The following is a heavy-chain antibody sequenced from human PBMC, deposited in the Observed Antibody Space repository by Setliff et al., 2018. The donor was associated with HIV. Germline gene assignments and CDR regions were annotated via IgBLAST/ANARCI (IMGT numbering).Heavy chain of an antibody. V-gene: IGHV3-11*06. J-gene: IGHJ6*02. CDR2: ISSSGSYT. CDR1: GFTFSDYY. Sequence: GGSLRLSCAASGFTFSDYYMSWIRQAPGKGLEWVSYISSSGSYTNYADSVKGRFTISRDNAKNSLYLQMNSLRAEDTAVYYCAREGRTGTTYYYYYGMDVWGQGTTVTVSS. D-gene: IGHD1-7*01. CDR3: AREGRTGTTYYYYYGMDV.